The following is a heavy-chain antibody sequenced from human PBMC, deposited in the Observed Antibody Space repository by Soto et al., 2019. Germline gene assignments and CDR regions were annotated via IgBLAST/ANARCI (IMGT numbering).Heavy chain of an antibody. Sequence: ETLSLTCAVYGGSCSGYYWSWIRQPPGKGLEWIGEINHSGSTNYNPSLKSRVTISVDTSKNQFSLKLSSVTAADTAVYYCARGRSRYFDWLSYYYYGMDVWGQGTTVTVS. D-gene: IGHD3-9*01. CDR2: INHSGST. J-gene: IGHJ6*02. CDR3: ARGRSRYFDWLSYYYYGMDV. CDR1: GGSCSGYY. V-gene: IGHV4-34*01.